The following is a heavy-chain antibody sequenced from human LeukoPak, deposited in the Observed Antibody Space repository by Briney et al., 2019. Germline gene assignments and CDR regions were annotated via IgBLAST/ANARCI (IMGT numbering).Heavy chain of an antibody. J-gene: IGHJ4*02. V-gene: IGHV1-18*01. CDR2: ISAYNGNT. Sequence: ASVKVSCKASGYTFTSYGISWVRQAPGQGLEWMGWISAYNGNTNYAQKLQGRVTMTTDTSTSTAYMELRSLRSDDTAVYCCARDGGRYRSGSYYVNYWGQGTLVTVSS. CDR1: GYTFTSYG. D-gene: IGHD1-26*01. CDR3: ARDGGRYRSGSYYVNY.